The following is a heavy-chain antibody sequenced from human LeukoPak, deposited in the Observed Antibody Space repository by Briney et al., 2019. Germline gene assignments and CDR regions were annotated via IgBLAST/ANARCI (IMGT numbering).Heavy chain of an antibody. Sequence: PSETLSLTCTVSGDSITSYYWNWIRQPPGKGLEWFGNIYYSGRTNYNPSLKSRVTISADTSKNQFSLKLSSVTAADTAVYYCARDRGSSSWIDAFDIWGQGTMVTVSS. V-gene: IGHV4-59*12. CDR1: GDSITSYY. D-gene: IGHD6-13*01. CDR3: ARDRGSSSWIDAFDI. J-gene: IGHJ3*02. CDR2: IYYSGRT.